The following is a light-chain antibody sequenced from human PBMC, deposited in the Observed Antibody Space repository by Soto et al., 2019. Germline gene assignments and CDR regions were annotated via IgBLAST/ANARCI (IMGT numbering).Light chain of an antibody. CDR3: QQYNSYPWT. V-gene: IGKV1-5*01. CDR1: QSIGYW. J-gene: IGKJ1*01. CDR2: AAS. Sequence: DIQMTQSPSRLSASVGDRVTITCRASQSIGYWLAWYQQKPGKAPNLLIYAASTLETGVPSRFSGSGYGTEFTLTIASLQPDDSASYYCQQYNSYPWTFGQGTKVDIK.